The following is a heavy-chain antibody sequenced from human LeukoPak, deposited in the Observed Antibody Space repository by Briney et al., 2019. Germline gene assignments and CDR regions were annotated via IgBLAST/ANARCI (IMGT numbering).Heavy chain of an antibody. CDR2: IIPIFGTA. J-gene: IGHJ4*02. CDR1: GGTFSSYA. V-gene: IGHV1-69*05. D-gene: IGHD4-11*01. Sequence: EASVKVSYKASGGTFSSYAISWVRQAPGQGLEWMGGIIPIFGTANYAQKFQGRVTITTDESTSTAYMELSSLRSENTAVYYCALTTVTTFDYWGQGTLVTVSS. CDR3: ALTTVTTFDY.